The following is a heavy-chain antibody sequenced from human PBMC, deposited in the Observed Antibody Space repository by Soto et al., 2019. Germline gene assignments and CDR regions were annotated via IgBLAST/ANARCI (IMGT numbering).Heavy chain of an antibody. CDR1: GFTFSSFA. J-gene: IGHJ4*02. CDR3: AKPISGYYAPSDH. CDR2: ISDSGGST. D-gene: IGHD3-22*01. Sequence: GGSLRLSCAASGFTFSSFAMSWVRQAPGKGLEWVSVISDSGGSTYYADSVRGRFTISRDNSKSTLFLQMNSLRGDDTAIYYCAKPISGYYAPSDHWGQGTQVTVSP. V-gene: IGHV3-23*01.